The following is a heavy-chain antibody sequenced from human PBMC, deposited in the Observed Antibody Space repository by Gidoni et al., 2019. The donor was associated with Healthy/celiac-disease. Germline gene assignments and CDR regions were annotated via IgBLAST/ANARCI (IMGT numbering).Heavy chain of an antibody. J-gene: IGHJ4*02. Sequence: QVQLVASGGGVGQPGRSLSLSCAAPGLTHSRTGLHWVRQAPGKGLEWVAVISYDRSNNYYADSVKGRFTISRDHSKNTLYLQMTSLRAEDTAVYYCAKIGQTAAIRVSFDYWGQGTLVTVSS. CDR1: GLTHSRTG. V-gene: IGHV3-30*18. CDR2: ISYDRSNN. D-gene: IGHD2-2*01. CDR3: AKIGQTAAIRVSFDY.